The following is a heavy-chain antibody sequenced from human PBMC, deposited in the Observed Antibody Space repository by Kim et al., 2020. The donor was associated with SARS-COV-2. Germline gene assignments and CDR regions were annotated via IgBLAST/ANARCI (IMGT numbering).Heavy chain of an antibody. D-gene: IGHD2-2*01. CDR1: GFSFNTFW. J-gene: IGHJ4*02. V-gene: IGHV3-7*01. CDR3: ARSDCSSSSCYYRWFDY. CDR2: IKQDGSEK. Sequence: GGSLRLSCEASGFSFNTFWMSWVRQAPGKGLEWVANIKQDGSEKYYVDSVKGRFTISRDNAKNSLFLQMNSLRADDTAVYFCARSDCSSSSCYYRWFDYWGQGTLVTVSS.